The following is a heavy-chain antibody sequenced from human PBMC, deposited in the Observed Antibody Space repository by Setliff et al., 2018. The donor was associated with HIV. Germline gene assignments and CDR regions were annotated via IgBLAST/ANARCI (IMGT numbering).Heavy chain of an antibody. CDR2: VSSRGDT. D-gene: IGHD1-1*01. V-gene: IGHV4-4*07. CDR1: DSGTYY. J-gene: IGHJ4*02. CDR3: AQLGMVDDFDY. Sequence: SETLSLTCTVSDSGTYYWSWIRQPAGKGLEWIGRVSSRGDTNYNPSLKSRVTMSVDTSKNQFSLKLTSVTAADTAVYYCAQLGMVDDFDYWGQGTLVTVSS.